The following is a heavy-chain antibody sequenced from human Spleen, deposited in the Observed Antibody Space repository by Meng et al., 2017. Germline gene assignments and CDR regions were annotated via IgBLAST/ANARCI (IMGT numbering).Heavy chain of an antibody. Sequence: SETLSLTCTVSGGSISSYYWSWIRQPAGKGLEWIGRIHTSGSTNYNPSLTSRVTMSVDTSNNQFSLTLSSVTAADTAVYYCARQSDYYDSTGWNYYFHYWGQGTRVTVSS. CDR2: IHTSGST. CDR3: ARQSDYYDSTGWNYYFHY. CDR1: GGSISSYY. D-gene: IGHD3-22*01. V-gene: IGHV4-4*07. J-gene: IGHJ4*02.